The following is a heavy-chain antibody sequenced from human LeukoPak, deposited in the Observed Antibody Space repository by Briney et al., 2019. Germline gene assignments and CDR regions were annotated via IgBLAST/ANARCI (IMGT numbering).Heavy chain of an antibody. Sequence: ASVKVSCKASGGTFSTYSVSWVRQAPGQGLEWMGGIVPISGTANYARKFQGRVTITTDESTTTAYLELSSLRSEDTAVYYCASGGTCYSCWYYLDSWGQGTLVTVSS. J-gene: IGHJ4*02. CDR2: IVPISGTA. V-gene: IGHV1-69*05. D-gene: IGHD2-15*01. CDR3: ASGGTCYSCWYYLDS. CDR1: GGTFSTYS.